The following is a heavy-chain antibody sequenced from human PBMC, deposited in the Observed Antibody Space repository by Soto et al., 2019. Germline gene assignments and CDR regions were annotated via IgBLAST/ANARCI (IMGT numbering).Heavy chain of an antibody. J-gene: IGHJ4*02. CDR2: ISYSRST. CDR3: ARPHGDLLGY. Sequence: QLQLQESGPGLVKPSETLSLTCTVSDGSISSSSYYWGWIRQPPGKGLDWIGSISYSRSTYYNPSLKSRATVSVDTSKNQFSLELTSVTAADTAVYYCARPHGDLLGYWGQGALVTVSS. D-gene: IGHD4-17*01. V-gene: IGHV4-39*01. CDR1: DGSISSSSYY.